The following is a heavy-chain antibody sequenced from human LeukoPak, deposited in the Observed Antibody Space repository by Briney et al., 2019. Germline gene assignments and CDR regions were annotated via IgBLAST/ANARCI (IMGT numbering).Heavy chain of an antibody. CDR3: ARDSWARASESDY. V-gene: IGHV1-18*04. J-gene: IGHJ4*02. CDR2: ISAYNGNT. Sequence: ASVKVSCKASGYKFTSYGFSWVRQAPGQGLEWMGWISAYNGNTNYAQKYRDRVTMTTDTSTTTAHMELRSLTSDDTAVYYCARDSWARASESDYWGPGTLVTVSS. CDR1: GYKFTSYG. D-gene: IGHD1-26*01.